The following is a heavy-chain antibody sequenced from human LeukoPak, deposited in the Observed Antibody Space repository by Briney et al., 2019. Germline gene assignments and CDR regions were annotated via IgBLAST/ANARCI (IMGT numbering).Heavy chain of an antibody. V-gene: IGHV4-59*01. D-gene: IGHD2-21*02. CDR2: IYYSGST. J-gene: IGHJ4*02. CDR3: ARRSVAYCGGDCYGPYFDY. Sequence: PSETLSLTCTVSGGSISTYYWNWIRQPPGKGLEWIGDIYYSGSTNYNPSLRSRVTISVDTSKNQFSLNLSSVTAADTAVYYCARRSVAYCGGDCYGPYFDYWGQGTLVTVSS. CDR1: GGSISTYY.